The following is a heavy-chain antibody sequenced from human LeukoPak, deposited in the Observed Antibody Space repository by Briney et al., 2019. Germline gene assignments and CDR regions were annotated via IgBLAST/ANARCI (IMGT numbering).Heavy chain of an antibody. Sequence: SETLSLTCTVSGGSISSYYWSWIRQPPGKGLEWIGYIYYSGSTNYNPSLKSRVTISVDTSKNQFSLKLSSVTAADTVVYYCARGFYTVTREFDYWGQGTLVTVSS. D-gene: IGHD4-17*01. V-gene: IGHV4-59*08. CDR2: IYYSGST. CDR1: GGSISSYY. CDR3: ARGFYTVTREFDY. J-gene: IGHJ4*02.